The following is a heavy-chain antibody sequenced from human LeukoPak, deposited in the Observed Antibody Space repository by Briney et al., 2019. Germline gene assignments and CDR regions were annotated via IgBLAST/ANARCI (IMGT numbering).Heavy chain of an antibody. CDR3: ARTSGGGYDIDY. Sequence: ASVTASWKASGYTFTGYDMHWVRQAPGQGLEWMGWINPNSGGTNYAQKFQGRVTMTRDTSISTAYMELSRLRSDETAVYYCARTSGGGYDIDYWGQGTLVTVSS. D-gene: IGHD5-12*01. CDR1: GYTFTGYD. CDR2: INPNSGGT. J-gene: IGHJ4*02. V-gene: IGHV1-2*02.